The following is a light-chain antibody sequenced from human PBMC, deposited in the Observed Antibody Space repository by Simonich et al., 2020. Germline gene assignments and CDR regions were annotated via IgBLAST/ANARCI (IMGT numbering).Light chain of an antibody. J-gene: IGLJ3*02. Sequence: NFMLTQPHSVSESPVKTVTISCTRSSGSIASNYVQWYQQRPGSSPTTVIYEDNQRPSGVPDRFSGSIDSSSNSASLTISGLKTEDEADYYCQSYDSSNRVFGGGTKLTVL. CDR1: SGSIASNY. CDR2: EDN. V-gene: IGLV6-57*01. CDR3: QSYDSSNRV.